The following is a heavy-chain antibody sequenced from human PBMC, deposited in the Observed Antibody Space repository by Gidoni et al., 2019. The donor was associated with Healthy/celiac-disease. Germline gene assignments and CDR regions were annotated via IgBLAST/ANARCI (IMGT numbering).Heavy chain of an antibody. CDR1: GFTFSSYS. J-gene: IGHJ4*02. Sequence: EVQLVESGGGLVKPGGSLRLSCAASGFTFSSYSMNWVRQAPGKGLEWVSSISSSSSYIYYADSVKGRFTISRDNAKNSLYLQMNSLRAEDTAVYYCARDQDSSGYYIDYWGQGTLVTVSS. V-gene: IGHV3-21*01. CDR3: ARDQDSSGYYIDY. CDR2: ISSSSSYI. D-gene: IGHD3-22*01.